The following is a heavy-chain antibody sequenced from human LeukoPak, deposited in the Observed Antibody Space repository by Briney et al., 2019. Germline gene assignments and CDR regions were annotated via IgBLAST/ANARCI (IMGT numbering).Heavy chain of an antibody. CDR2: IYHSGST. J-gene: IGHJ4*02. CDR3: ATSGYDSSGYSN. D-gene: IGHD3-22*01. V-gene: IGHV4-4*02. Sequence: SETLSLTCAVSGGSISSSNWWSWVRQPPGKGLEWIGEIYHSGSTNYNPSLKSRVTISVDKSKNQFSLKLSSVTAADTAVYYCATSGYDSSGYSNWGQGTLVTVSS. CDR1: GGSISSSNW.